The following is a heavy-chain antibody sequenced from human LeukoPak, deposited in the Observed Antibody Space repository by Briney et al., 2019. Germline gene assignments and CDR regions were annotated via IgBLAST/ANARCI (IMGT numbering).Heavy chain of an antibody. Sequence: SETLSLTCAVYGGSFSGNYWVWIRQTPGKGLEWIGSIYYSGSAYYNPSLKSRVTISVDTSKNQFSLRLRSVTAADTAVYYCARPTAPAALHDFDYWGQGTLVTVSS. D-gene: IGHD2-2*01. V-gene: IGHV4-39*01. J-gene: IGHJ4*02. CDR1: GGSFSGNY. CDR2: IYYSGSA. CDR3: ARPTAPAALHDFDY.